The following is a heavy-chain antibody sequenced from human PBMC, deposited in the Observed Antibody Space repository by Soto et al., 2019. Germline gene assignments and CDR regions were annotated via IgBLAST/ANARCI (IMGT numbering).Heavy chain of an antibody. V-gene: IGHV3-7*01. CDR2: IKQDGSEK. CDR3: AMVRTYADPYDY. D-gene: IGHD3-22*01. J-gene: IGHJ4*02. Sequence: GGSLRLSCAASGFTFSSYWMSWVRQAPGKGLEWVANIKQDGSEKYYVDSVKGRFTISRDNAKNSLYLQMNSLRAEDTAVYYCAMVRTYADPYDYCCPAPLVPVSA. CDR1: GFTFSSYW.